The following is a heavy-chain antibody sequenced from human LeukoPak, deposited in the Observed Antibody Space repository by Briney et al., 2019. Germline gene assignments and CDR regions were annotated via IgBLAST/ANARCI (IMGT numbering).Heavy chain of an antibody. J-gene: IGHJ6*02. CDR2: ISSSSSYI. D-gene: IGHD5-24*01. CDR1: GFTFSGYS. CDR3: ARPQMATITRYCGMDV. Sequence: NPGGSLRLSCAASGFTFSGYSMNWVRQAPGKGLEWVSSISSSSSYIYYADSVKGGFTLSRDNAKNSLYLQMNSLRAEDTAVYYCARPQMATITRYCGMDVWGQGTTVTVSS. V-gene: IGHV3-21*01.